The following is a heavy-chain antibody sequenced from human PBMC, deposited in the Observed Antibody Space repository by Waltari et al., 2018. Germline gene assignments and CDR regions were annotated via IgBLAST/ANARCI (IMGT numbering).Heavy chain of an antibody. J-gene: IGHJ6*02. CDR3: ARGRHYDYYYYGIGV. V-gene: IGHV3-7*01. Sequence: EEQLVESGGGLVQPGGSLRLSGDASPFPFVRYWLSWVRQAPGKGLEWLGNIKTDGSEKYYVDSVKGRFAISRDNAKKTLYLQMNGLRDEDTAVYYCARGRHYDYYYYGIGVWGQGTTVIVSS. CDR2: IKTDGSEK. CDR1: PFPFVRYW. D-gene: IGHD4-17*01.